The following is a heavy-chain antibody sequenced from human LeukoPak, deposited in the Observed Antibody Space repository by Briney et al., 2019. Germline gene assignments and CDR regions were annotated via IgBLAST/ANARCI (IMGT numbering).Heavy chain of an antibody. J-gene: IGHJ5*02. D-gene: IGHD5-18*01. V-gene: IGHV4-39*07. CDR3: AKGAGGFSYYGWFDP. CDR1: GGSISSSPYY. Sequence: SETLSLTCTVSGGSISSSPYYWGWIRQPPGKGLEWIGGIYYSGTTHYNPSLESRVTISVDTSKNQFSLKLASVTAADTAIYYCAKGAGGFSYYGWFDPWGQGTLVTASS. CDR2: IYYSGTT.